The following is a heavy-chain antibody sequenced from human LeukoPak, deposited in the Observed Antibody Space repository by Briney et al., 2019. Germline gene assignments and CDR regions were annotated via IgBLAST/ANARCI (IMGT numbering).Heavy chain of an antibody. V-gene: IGHV3-11*04. CDR1: VFGFSDYY. CDR2: ISSGAATT. CDR3: ARDRGSTVTTVGY. J-gene: IGHJ4*02. D-gene: IGHD4-17*01. Sequence: PGGSLRLSCVTSVFGFSDYYMMWICQAPGKGPEWVAHISSGAATTLYADSVKGRFTVSRDNAKNSLYLEMTSLRPEDTAVYYCARDRGSTVTTVGYWGQGTLVTVSS.